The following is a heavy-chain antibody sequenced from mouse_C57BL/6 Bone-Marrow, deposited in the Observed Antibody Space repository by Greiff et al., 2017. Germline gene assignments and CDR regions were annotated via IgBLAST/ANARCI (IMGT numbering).Heavy chain of an antibody. CDR3: ARYRPGGYAMDY. Sequence: EVHLVESGGGLVQPGGSLSLSCAASGFSFTDYYMSWVRQPPGKALEWLGFIRNKANGYTTEYSASVKGRFIISRDTSQSILYLQMNALRAEDCATKYCARYRPGGYAMDYWGQGTSVTVSS. J-gene: IGHJ4*01. V-gene: IGHV7-3*01. CDR2: IRNKANGYTT. CDR1: GFSFTDYY.